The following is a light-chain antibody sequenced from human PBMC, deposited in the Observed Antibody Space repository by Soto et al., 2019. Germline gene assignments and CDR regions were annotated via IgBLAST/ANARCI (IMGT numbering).Light chain of an antibody. CDR2: EAS. Sequence: DFQMTQSPSSLSASVGDRDTITCRASQDISDHLAWYQHKPGKVPKLLIYEASTLQSGVPSRFSGGGSGTDFTLTISSLQTEDVAIYYCQKYSGTPRTFGQGTKVELK. CDR1: QDISDH. J-gene: IGKJ1*01. V-gene: IGKV1-27*01. CDR3: QKYSGTPRT.